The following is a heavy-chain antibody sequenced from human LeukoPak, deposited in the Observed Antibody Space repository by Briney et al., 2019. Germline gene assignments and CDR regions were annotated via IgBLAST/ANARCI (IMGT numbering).Heavy chain of an antibody. CDR3: ARDLYSVTEPLVDY. D-gene: IGHD4-17*01. Sequence: GRSLRLSCAASGFTFSTYAVHWVRQAPGKGLNWVAVISYDGSNKYYADSVKGRFTISRDNSKNTLYLQMNSLRAEDTAVYYCARDLYSVTEPLVDYWGQGTLVTVSS. J-gene: IGHJ4*02. V-gene: IGHV3-30-3*01. CDR1: GFTFSTYA. CDR2: ISYDGSNK.